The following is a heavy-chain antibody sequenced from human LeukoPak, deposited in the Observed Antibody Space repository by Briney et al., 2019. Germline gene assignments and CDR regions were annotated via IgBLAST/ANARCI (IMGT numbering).Heavy chain of an antibody. D-gene: IGHD6-19*01. V-gene: IGHV3-74*03. CDR1: GFTFSSYW. CDR3: ARVGGPGWYGY. CDR2: INIDGSTT. Sequence: GGSLRLSCAASGFTFSSYWMHWVRHDPGKGLVWVSRINIDGSTTTYADSVKGRFTISRDNAKNTLYLQMNSLRAEDTALYYCARVGGPGWYGYWGQGTLVTVSS. J-gene: IGHJ4*02.